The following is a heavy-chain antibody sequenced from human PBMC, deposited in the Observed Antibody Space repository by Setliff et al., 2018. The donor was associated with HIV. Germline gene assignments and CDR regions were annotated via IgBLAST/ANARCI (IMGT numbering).Heavy chain of an antibody. CDR2: ISAYNGNT. V-gene: IGHV1-18*01. J-gene: IGHJ4*02. D-gene: IGHD3-16*02. CDR1: GHTFTSYG. Sequence: GASVKVSCKASGHTFTSYGISWVRQAPGQGLEWMGWISAYNGNTNYAQKLQGRVTMTTDTSTSTAYMELRSLRSDDTAVYYCAREKESYDYVWGSYRQYDYWGQGTLVTVS. CDR3: AREKESYDYVWGSYRQYDY.